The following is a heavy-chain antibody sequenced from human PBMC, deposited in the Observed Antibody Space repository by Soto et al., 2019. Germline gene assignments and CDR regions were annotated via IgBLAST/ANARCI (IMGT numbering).Heavy chain of an antibody. J-gene: IGHJ3*02. D-gene: IGHD6-13*01. V-gene: IGHV1-69*13. CDR1: GGTFSSYA. Sequence: VASVKVSCKASGGTFSSYAISWVRQAPGQGLEWMGGIIPIFGTANYAQKFQGRVTITADESTSTAYMELSSLRSEDTAVYYCARDSERDPGSSSWYDAFDIWGQGTMVTVSS. CDR3: ARDSERDPGSSSWYDAFDI. CDR2: IIPIFGTA.